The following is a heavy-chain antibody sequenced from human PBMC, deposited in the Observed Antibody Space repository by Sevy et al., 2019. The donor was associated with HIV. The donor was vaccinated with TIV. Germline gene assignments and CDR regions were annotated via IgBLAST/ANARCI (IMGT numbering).Heavy chain of an antibody. Sequence: GGSLRLSCAASGFTFSGYSMHWVRQAPGKGLEWVAVISYDGSNEYYADSVKGRITISRDKFKNTLYLQMNSLRTEDTAVYYCTRGGNFADFVYWGQGALVTVSS. J-gene: IGHJ4*02. D-gene: IGHD1-7*01. CDR2: ISYDGSNE. V-gene: IGHV3-30-3*01. CDR3: TRGGNFADFVY. CDR1: GFTFSGYS.